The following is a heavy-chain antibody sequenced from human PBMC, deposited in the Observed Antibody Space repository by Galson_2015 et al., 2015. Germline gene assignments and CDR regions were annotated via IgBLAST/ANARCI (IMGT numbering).Heavy chain of an antibody. CDR1: GYTLTELS. V-gene: IGHV1-24*01. CDR3: ATDRLRYQTTVTERGEFDY. J-gene: IGHJ4*02. CDR2: FDPEDGET. Sequence: SVKVSCKVSGYTLTELSMHWVRQAPGKGLEWMGGFDPEDGETIYAQKFQGRVTMTEDTSTDTAYMELSSLRSEDTAVYYCATDRLRYQTTVTERGEFDYWGQGTLVTVSS. D-gene: IGHD4-17*01.